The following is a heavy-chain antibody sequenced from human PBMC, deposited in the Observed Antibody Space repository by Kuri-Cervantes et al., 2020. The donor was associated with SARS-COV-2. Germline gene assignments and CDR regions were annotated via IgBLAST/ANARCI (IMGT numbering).Heavy chain of an antibody. Sequence: GGSLRLSCAASGFTFSSYGMHWVRQAPGKGLEWVAVISHDGKNKKCIASGKGRFTISRDNSQNTLYLHMKNLRSEDTAMYYCAKDRVGVQDFWGQGTLVTVSS. D-gene: IGHD2-21*01. V-gene: IGHV3-30*18. CDR3: AKDRVGVQDF. CDR2: ISHDGKNK. J-gene: IGHJ4*02. CDR1: GFTFSSYG.